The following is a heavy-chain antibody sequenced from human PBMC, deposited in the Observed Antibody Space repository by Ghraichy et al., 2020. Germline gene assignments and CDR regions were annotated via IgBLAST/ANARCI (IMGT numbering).Heavy chain of an antibody. J-gene: IGHJ4*02. Sequence: GGSLRLSCAASGFTFSSYGMHWVRQAPGKGLEWVAVISYDGSNKYYADSVKGRFTISRDNSKNTLYLQMNSLRAEDTAVYYCAKMIGGYLDYWGQGTLVTVSS. V-gene: IGHV3-30*18. CDR1: GFTFSSYG. D-gene: IGHD2-21*01. CDR3: AKMIGGYLDY. CDR2: ISYDGSNK.